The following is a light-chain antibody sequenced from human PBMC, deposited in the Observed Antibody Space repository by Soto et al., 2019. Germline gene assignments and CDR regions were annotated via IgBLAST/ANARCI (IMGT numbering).Light chain of an antibody. CDR2: DTT. CDR1: TGVVTSAHY. CDR3: LLSYRGTWV. V-gene: IGLV7-46*01. Sequence: QAVVTQEPSLTVSPGGTVTLTCGSSTGVVTSAHYTYWFQQKPGQVPQTLIYDTTNKHSWTPGRFSGSLLGGKAALTLSGAQPEDEADYYCLLSYRGTWVFGGGTQLTVL. J-gene: IGLJ3*02.